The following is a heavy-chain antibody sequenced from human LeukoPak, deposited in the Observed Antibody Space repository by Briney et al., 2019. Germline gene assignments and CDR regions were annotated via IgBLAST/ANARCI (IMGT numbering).Heavy chain of an antibody. Sequence: PGGSLRLSCAASGFTFDDYAMHWVRQAPGKGLEWVSGINWNSGSIGYADSVKGRSTISRDNAKNSLYRQMNSLRAEDTAVYYCARDRYCSSTSCHYYYYGMTSGAKGPRSPSP. CDR2: INWNSGSI. D-gene: IGHD2-2*01. V-gene: IGHV3-9*01. CDR3: ARDRYCSSTSCHYYYYGMTS. CDR1: GFTFDDYA. J-gene: IGHJ6*02.